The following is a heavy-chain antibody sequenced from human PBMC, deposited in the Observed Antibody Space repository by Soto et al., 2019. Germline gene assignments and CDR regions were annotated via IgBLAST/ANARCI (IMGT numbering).Heavy chain of an antibody. CDR2: INTDGSST. CDR3: ANQIRYFDWFFPFDY. Sequence: GGSLRLSCAASGFTFSSYWMHWVRQAPGKGLVWVSRINTDGSSTSYADSVKGRFTISRDNSKNTVYLQMSSLKTEDTAVYYCANQIRYFDWFFPFDYWGPGALVTVSS. CDR1: GFTFSSYW. J-gene: IGHJ4*02. D-gene: IGHD3-9*01. V-gene: IGHV3-74*01.